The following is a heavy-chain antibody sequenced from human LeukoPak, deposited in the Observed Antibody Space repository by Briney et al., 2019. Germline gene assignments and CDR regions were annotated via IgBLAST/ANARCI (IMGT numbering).Heavy chain of an antibody. V-gene: IGHV4-59*12. CDR2: IYHTGST. CDR3: ARGRLIDAFDI. J-gene: IGHJ3*02. Sequence: PSETLSLTCTVSGGSISSYYWSWIRQPPGKGLEWIGYIYHTGSTYYNPSLKSRVTISVDRSKNQFSLKLSSLTAADTAVYYCARGRLIDAFDIWGQGTMVTVSS. CDR1: GGSISSYY.